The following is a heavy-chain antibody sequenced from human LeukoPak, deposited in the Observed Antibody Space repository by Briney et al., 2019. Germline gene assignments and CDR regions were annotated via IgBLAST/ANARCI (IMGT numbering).Heavy chain of an antibody. CDR1: GYTFTGYY. D-gene: IGHD6-13*01. J-gene: IGHJ5*02. CDR2: INPKSGGA. CDR3: AREDFCSSGNCFDP. V-gene: IGHV1-2*02. Sequence: ASVKVSCKASGYTFTGYYIHWVRQAPGQGLEWMGWINPKSGGANYAQKFQGRVAMTRDTSISTAYMGLSRLRSVDTAVYYCAREDFCSSGNCFDPWGQGTLVTVSS.